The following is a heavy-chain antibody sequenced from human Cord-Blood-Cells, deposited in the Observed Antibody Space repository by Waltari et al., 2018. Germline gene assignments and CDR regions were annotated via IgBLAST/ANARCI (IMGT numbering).Heavy chain of an antibody. J-gene: IGHJ3*02. Sequence: QVQLVQSGAEVKQPGAAVKVSCKVSGYTLTEVSMHWARQAPGKGLEWKGAFDPEDGETIYAQKFQGRVTMTEDTSTDTAYMELSSLRSEDTAVYYCATPSRVSRGMDDAFDIWGQGTMVTVSS. D-gene: IGHD6-13*01. CDR2: FDPEDGET. CDR3: ATPSRVSRGMDDAFDI. V-gene: IGHV1-24*01. CDR1: GYTLTEVS.